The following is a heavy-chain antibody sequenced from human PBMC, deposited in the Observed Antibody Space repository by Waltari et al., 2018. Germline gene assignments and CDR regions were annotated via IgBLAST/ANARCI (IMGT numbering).Heavy chain of an antibody. Sequence: QVQLQESGPGLVKPSETLSLTCTVSGYSISSGFYWGWIRQPPGKGLEWIGNIHHSVSAYYNPSLKSRVTISVDTSKNQFSLKLSSVTAADTSIYYCARVGYYGSGTNDYWGQGTLVTVSS. J-gene: IGHJ4*02. CDR3: ARVGYYGSGTNDY. D-gene: IGHD3-10*01. V-gene: IGHV4-38-2*02. CDR1: GYSISSGFY. CDR2: IHHSVSA.